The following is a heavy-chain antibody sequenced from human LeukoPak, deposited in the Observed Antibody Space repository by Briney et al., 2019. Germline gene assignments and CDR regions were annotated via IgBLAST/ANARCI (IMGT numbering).Heavy chain of an antibody. CDR3: VRGLTGYSYFFDY. CDR1: GDSFSSANYY. CDR2: VYYDGST. D-gene: IGHD1-20*01. J-gene: IGHJ4*02. V-gene: IGHV4-30-4*08. Sequence: PSQTLFLTCTVSGDSFSSANYYWTWVRQPPGKGLEWTGYVYYDGSTYYHPSLQSRLAISVDTSKNQFSLNLTSVTAADTAIYYCVRGLTGYSYFFDYWGQGALVTVSS.